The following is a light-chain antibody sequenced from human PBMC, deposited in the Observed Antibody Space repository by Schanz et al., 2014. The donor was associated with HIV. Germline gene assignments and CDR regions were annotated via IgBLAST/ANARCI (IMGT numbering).Light chain of an antibody. V-gene: IGKV3-11*01. CDR3: QQRDNWPLT. Sequence: EIVLTQSPGTLSLSPGERVTLSCRASQSVSRFLAWYQQKPGQAPRLLIYDTSNRATGIPVRFSGSGFETDFPLTISSLEPEDSAVYYCQQRDNWPLTFGGGTKVEIK. CDR2: DTS. J-gene: IGKJ4*01. CDR1: QSVSRF.